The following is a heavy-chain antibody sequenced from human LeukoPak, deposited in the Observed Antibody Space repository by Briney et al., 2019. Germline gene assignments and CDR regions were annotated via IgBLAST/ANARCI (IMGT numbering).Heavy chain of an antibody. V-gene: IGHV1-2*02. Sequence: ASVTVSFTASGYTFTGYYMHWVRQAPGQGLEWMGWINPNSGGTNYSQKFQGRVTITRDTSISTAYMELTRLRSDGTAVYYCAIPPGCAADYWGQGALVTVSS. D-gene: IGHD6-19*01. CDR2: INPNSGGT. J-gene: IGHJ4*02. CDR1: GYTFTGYY. CDR3: AIPPGCAADY.